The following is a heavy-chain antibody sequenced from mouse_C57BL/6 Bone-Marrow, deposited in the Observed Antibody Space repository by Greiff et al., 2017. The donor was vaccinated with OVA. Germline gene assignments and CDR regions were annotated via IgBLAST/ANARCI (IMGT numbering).Heavy chain of an antibody. J-gene: IGHJ4*01. CDR1: GFTFSDYG. D-gene: IGHD2-4*01. Sequence: EVKLMESGGGLVKPGGSLKLSCAASGFTFSDYGMHWVRQAPEKGLEWVAYISSGSSTIYYADTVKGRFTISRDNAKNTLFLQMTSLRSEDTAMYYCARDMRLRGAMDYWGQGTSVTVSS. V-gene: IGHV5-17*01. CDR2: ISSGSSTI. CDR3: ARDMRLRGAMDY.